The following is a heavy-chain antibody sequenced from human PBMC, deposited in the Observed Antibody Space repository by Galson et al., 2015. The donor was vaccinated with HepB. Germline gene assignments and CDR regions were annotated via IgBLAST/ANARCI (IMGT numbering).Heavy chain of an antibody. CDR3: AVEMATTYYFDY. J-gene: IGHJ4*02. CDR1: GDSVFSNTAA. Sequence: CAISGDSVFSNTAAWNWIRQSPSRGLEWLGRTYYRSKWYNDYALSVKSRITINPDTSNNQFSLQLNSVTPEDTAVYYCAVEMATTYYFDYWGQGTLVTVSS. D-gene: IGHD5-24*01. CDR2: TYYRSKWYN. V-gene: IGHV6-1*01.